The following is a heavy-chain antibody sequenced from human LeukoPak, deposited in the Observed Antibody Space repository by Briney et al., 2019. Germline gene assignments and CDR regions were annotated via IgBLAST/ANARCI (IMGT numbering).Heavy chain of an antibody. V-gene: IGHV4-61*02. CDR2: ILTTGST. J-gene: IGHJ6*03. CDR1: GAAISSGSYY. D-gene: IGHD5-12*01. Sequence: SQTLSLTCAVSGAAISSGSYYWTWIRQPAGKGLEWIGRILTTGSTNYNPSLKSRVTISLDTSKKHFSLNLTSVTAADTAVYYCARELVAPRPHNDYYFYMDVWGKGTTVTVSS. CDR3: ARELVAPRPHNDYYFYMDV.